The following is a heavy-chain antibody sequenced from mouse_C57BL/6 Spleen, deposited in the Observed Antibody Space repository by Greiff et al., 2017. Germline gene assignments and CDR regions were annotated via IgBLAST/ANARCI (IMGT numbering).Heavy chain of an antibody. Sequence: VQRVESGAELVRPGASVTLSCKASGYTFTDYEMHWVKQTPVLGLEWIGAIDPETGGTAYKQKFKGKAILTADKSSSTAYMELRSLTSEDSAVYYCTRYYDYSCYFDVWGTGTTVTVSS. CDR2: IDPETGGT. J-gene: IGHJ1*03. CDR3: TRYYDYSCYFDV. D-gene: IGHD2-4*01. V-gene: IGHV1-15*01. CDR1: GYTFTDYE.